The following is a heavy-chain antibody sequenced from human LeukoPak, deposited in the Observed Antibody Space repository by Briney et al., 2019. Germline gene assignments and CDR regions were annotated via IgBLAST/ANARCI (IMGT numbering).Heavy chain of an antibody. Sequence: GGSLRLSCAASGFIFSSYSMNWVRQAPGKGLEWVSYISSSSSTIYYADSVKGRFTISRDNAKNSLYLQMNSLRDEDTAVYYCASALTYYYDSSGYPVDYWGQGTLVTVSS. D-gene: IGHD3-22*01. J-gene: IGHJ4*02. CDR1: GFIFSSYS. CDR3: ASALTYYYDSSGYPVDY. CDR2: ISSSSSTI. V-gene: IGHV3-48*02.